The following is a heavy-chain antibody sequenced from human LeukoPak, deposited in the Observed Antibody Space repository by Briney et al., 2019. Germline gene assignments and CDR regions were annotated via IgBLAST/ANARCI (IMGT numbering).Heavy chain of an antibody. D-gene: IGHD2-2*01. V-gene: IGHV1-69*01. Sequence: SVKVSCKASGGTFSSYAISWVRQAPGQGLEWMGGIIPIFGTANYAQKFQGRVTITADESTSTAYMELSSLRSEDTAAYYCARVTLSSSTSLSLFDYWGQGTLVTVSS. CDR2: IIPIFGTA. J-gene: IGHJ4*02. CDR1: GGTFSSYA. CDR3: ARVTLSSSTSLSLFDY.